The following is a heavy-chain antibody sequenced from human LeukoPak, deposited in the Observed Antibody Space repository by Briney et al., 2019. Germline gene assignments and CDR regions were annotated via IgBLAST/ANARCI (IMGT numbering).Heavy chain of an antibody. Sequence: TSETLSLTCTVSGGSISSYYWSWIRQPPGKGLEWIGYIYYSGSTNYNPSLKSRVTISVDTSKNQFSLKLSSVTAADTAVYYCARMVAATINYYYGMDVWGQGTTVTVSS. CDR2: IYYSGST. D-gene: IGHD2-15*01. V-gene: IGHV4-59*01. CDR1: GGSISSYY. CDR3: ARMVAATINYYYGMDV. J-gene: IGHJ6*02.